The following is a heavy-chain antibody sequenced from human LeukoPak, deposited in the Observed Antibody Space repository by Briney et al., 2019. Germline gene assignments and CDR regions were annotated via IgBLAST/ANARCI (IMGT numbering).Heavy chain of an antibody. V-gene: IGHV3-21*01. CDR2: ISTSSSYI. J-gene: IGHJ4*02. CDR1: EFTFSSYS. Sequence: GGSLRLSCAASEFTFSSYSMNWVRQAPGKGLEWVSSISTSSSYIYYADSVKGRFTISRDNAKNSLYLQMNSLRAEDTAVYYCARVEEYYFDYWGQGTLVTVSS. CDR3: ARVEEYYFDY.